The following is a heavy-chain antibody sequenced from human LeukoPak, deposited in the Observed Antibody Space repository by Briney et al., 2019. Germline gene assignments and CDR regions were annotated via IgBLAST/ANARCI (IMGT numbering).Heavy chain of an antibody. J-gene: IGHJ3*01. CDR1: GFPFSTFW. Sequence: GGSLRLSCEASGFPFSTFWMIWVRQAPGKGLEWVAFISYDGTDKFHTDSVKGRFTISRDNSKNTLYLQMDSLRAEDTAVYYCAREINAFDFWGQGTMVTVSS. D-gene: IGHD5-24*01. V-gene: IGHV3-30-3*01. CDR3: AREINAFDF. CDR2: ISYDGTDK.